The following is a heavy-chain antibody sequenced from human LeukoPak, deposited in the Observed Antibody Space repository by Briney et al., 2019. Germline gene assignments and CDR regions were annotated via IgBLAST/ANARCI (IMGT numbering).Heavy chain of an antibody. Sequence: GGSLRLSCAASGFTFSSYGMHWVRQAPGKGLEWVAVIWYDGSNKYYADSVKGRFTISRDNSKNTLYLQMNSLRAEDTAVYYCAKTYYDFWSGSIPPLRFDPWGQGTLVTVSS. CDR2: IWYDGSNK. CDR3: AKTYYDFWSGSIPPLRFDP. V-gene: IGHV3-30*02. CDR1: GFTFSSYG. J-gene: IGHJ5*02. D-gene: IGHD3-3*01.